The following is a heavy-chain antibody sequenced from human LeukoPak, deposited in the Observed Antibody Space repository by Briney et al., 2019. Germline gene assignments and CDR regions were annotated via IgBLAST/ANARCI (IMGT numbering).Heavy chain of an antibody. D-gene: IGHD3-22*01. CDR1: GYTFTGYY. CDR3: ARGVYDSSGYHHDAFDI. CDR2: INPNSGGT. Sequence: ASVKVSCKASGYTFTGYYMHWVRQAPGQGLEWMGWINPNSGGTSYARKFQGRVTMTRDTSTSTVYMELSSLRSEDTAVYYCARGVYDSSGYHHDAFDIWGQGTMVTVSS. J-gene: IGHJ3*02. V-gene: IGHV1-2*02.